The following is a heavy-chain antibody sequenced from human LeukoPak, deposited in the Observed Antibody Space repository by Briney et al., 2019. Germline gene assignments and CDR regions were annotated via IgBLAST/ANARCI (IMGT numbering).Heavy chain of an antibody. J-gene: IGHJ4*02. D-gene: IGHD6-19*01. CDR1: GGSMSSSSYY. Sequence: SETLSLTCGVSGGSMSSSSYYWGWIRQPPGKGLEWIGSIYYSGSTYYNPSLKSRVTISVDSSKNQCSLKLSSVTAADTAVYYCASRLPGYTSGWYDYWGQGTLVTVSS. CDR3: ASRLPGYTSGWYDY. V-gene: IGHV4-39*07. CDR2: IYYSGST.